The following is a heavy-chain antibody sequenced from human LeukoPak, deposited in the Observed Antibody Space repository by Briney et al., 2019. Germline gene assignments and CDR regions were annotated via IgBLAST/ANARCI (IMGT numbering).Heavy chain of an antibody. Sequence: SETLSLTCTVPGGSISSYYWSWIRQPPGKGLEWIGNIYYSGSTNYNPSLKSRVTISVDTSKNQFSLKLSSVTAADTAVYYCTRGSIAYYYMDVWGKGTTVTISS. V-gene: IGHV4-59*01. J-gene: IGHJ6*03. CDR1: GGSISSYY. CDR3: TRGSIAYYYMDV. D-gene: IGHD3-22*01. CDR2: IYYSGST.